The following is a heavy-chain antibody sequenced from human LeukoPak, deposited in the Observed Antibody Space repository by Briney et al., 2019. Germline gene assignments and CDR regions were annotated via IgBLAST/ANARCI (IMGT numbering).Heavy chain of an antibody. CDR3: AKDPSNWGSGSYTAFDY. J-gene: IGHJ4*02. CDR1: GFTFSDYY. V-gene: IGHV3-23*01. Sequence: LTGGSLRLSCAASGFTFSDYYMSWIRQAPGKGLEWVSAISGSGGSTYYADSVKGRFTISRDNSKNTLYLQMNSLRAEDTAVYYCAKDPSNWGSGSYTAFDYWGQGTLVTVSS. CDR2: ISGSGGST. D-gene: IGHD3-10*01.